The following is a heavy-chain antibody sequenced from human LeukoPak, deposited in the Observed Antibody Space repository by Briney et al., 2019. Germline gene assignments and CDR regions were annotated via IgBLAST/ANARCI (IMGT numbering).Heavy chain of an antibody. CDR2: IRSKANSYAT. D-gene: IGHD6-13*01. J-gene: IGHJ4*02. CDR3: TSRDNSSWYLN. Sequence: QSGGSQRLSCAASGFDFSGSGVHCVRQASGKGMEWVGRIRSKANSYATAYAASVIGRFTISRDDSKSTAYMQMNSLKTEGTAVYYCTSRDNSSWYLNWGQGTLVTVSS. CDR1: GFDFSGSG. V-gene: IGHV3-73*01.